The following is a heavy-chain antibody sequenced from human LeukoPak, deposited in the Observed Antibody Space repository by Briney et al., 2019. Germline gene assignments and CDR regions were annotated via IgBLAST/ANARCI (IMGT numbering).Heavy chain of an antibody. CDR1: GFTFSSYS. CDR2: ISGSSSTI. CDR3: ARDPDYYGSGDAFDI. Sequence: QPGGSLRLSCAASGFTFSSYSMNWVRQAPGKGLEWVSYISGSSSTIYYADSVKGRFTISRDNAKNSLYLQMNSLRAGDTAVYYCARDPDYYGSGDAFDIWGQGTMVTVSS. J-gene: IGHJ3*02. V-gene: IGHV3-48*01. D-gene: IGHD3-10*01.